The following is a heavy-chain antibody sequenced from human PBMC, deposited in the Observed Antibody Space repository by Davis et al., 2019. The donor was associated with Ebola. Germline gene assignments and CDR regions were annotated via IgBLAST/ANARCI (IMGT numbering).Heavy chain of an antibody. V-gene: IGHV3-66*01. D-gene: IGHD5-24*01. CDR1: GFTFSSFW. CDR3: ARVGMATISYFDY. J-gene: IGHJ4*02. CDR2: IYSGGST. Sequence: GGSLRLSCAASGFTFSSFWMSWVRQAPGKGLEWVSVIYSGGSTYYADSVKGRFTISRDNSKNTLYLQMNSLRAEDTAVYYCARVGMATISYFDYWGQGTLVTVSS.